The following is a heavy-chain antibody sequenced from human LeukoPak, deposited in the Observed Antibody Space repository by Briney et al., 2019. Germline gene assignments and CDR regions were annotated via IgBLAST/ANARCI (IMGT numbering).Heavy chain of an antibody. CDR1: GFTVSSNS. D-gene: IGHD1-26*01. CDR3: GPANSGNYAEIDY. CDR2: INWNGGST. J-gene: IGHJ4*02. V-gene: IGHV3-20*04. Sequence: GGSLRLSCTVSGFTVSSNSMSWVRQAPGKGLEWVSGINWNGGSTGYADSVKGRFTISRDNAKNSLYLQMNSLRAEDTAVYYCGPANSGNYAEIDYWGQGTLVTVSS.